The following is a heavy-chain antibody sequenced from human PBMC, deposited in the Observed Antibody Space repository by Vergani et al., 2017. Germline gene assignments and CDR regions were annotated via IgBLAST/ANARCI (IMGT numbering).Heavy chain of an antibody. CDR3: AKVAGYGDYVGYFDY. CDR1: GFTFSSYG. V-gene: IGHV3-33*06. J-gene: IGHJ4*02. CDR2: IWYDGTNK. Sequence: VQLVESGGGVVQPGRSLRLSCAASGFTFSSYGMHWVRQAPGKGLEWVAVIWYDGTNKYYADSVKGRFNISRENSKNTLYRQMNSLRAEDTAVYYCAKVAGYGDYVGYFDYWGQGTLVTVSS. D-gene: IGHD4-17*01.